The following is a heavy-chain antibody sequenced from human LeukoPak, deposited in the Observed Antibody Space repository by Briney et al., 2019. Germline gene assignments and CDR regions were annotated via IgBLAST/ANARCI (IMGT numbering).Heavy chain of an antibody. J-gene: IGHJ6*03. CDR1: DGSISSYY. CDR2: IYYSGNT. CDR3: ARAFKAVAGTNYYMDV. D-gene: IGHD6-19*01. Sequence: SETLSLTCTVSDGSISSYYWSWIRQPPGKGLEWIGYIYYSGNTNCNPSLKSRVTISVDTSKNQFSLKLSSVTAADTAVYYCARAFKAVAGTNYYMDVWGKGTTVTVSS. V-gene: IGHV4-59*01.